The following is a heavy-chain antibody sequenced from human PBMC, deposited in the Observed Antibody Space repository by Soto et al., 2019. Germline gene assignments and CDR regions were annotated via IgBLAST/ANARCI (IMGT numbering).Heavy chain of an antibody. D-gene: IGHD5-18*01. V-gene: IGHV5-51*01. CDR3: ARHSADTAMVKWMGPAPAGQYYYYYYGMDG. CDR1: GYLFTRYW. J-gene: IGHJ6*02. CDR2: IYPGYSDT. Sequence: GESLKLSCKGSGYLFTRYWIGWVLQMPGKGLELMGIIYPGYSDTRYSPSFQGQVTISADKSISTAYLQWSSLKASDTAMYYCARHSADTAMVKWMGPAPAGQYYYYYYGMDGWGQGTTVTFSS.